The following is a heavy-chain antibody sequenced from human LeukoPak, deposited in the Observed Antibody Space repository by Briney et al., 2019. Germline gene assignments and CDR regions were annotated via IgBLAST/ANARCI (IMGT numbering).Heavy chain of an antibody. V-gene: IGHV4-59*01. J-gene: IGHJ4*02. CDR3: ARDDGLSPFDC. CDR1: GGSISSYY. CDR2: IYYSGST. D-gene: IGHD2-8*01. Sequence: SETLSLTCTVSGGSISSYYWSWIRQPPGEGLEWRGYIYYSGSTNYNPSLKSRVTISVDTSKNQFSLKLSSVTAADTAVYCCARDDGLSPFDCWGQGTLVTVSS.